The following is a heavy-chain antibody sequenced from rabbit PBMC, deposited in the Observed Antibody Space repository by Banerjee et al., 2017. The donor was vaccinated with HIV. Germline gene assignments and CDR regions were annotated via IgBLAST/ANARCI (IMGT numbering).Heavy chain of an antibody. CDR3: ARGAGYGDYDGAHDL. J-gene: IGHJ6*01. CDR2: IYAGSSGST. Sequence: QSLEESGGDLVKPGASLTLTCTASGFSFSSSYYMCWVRLAPGKGLEWIACIYAGSSGSTYYATWAKGRFTISKTSSTTVTLQMTSLTAADTATYFCARGAGYGDYDGAHDLWGPGTLVTVS. CDR1: GFSFSSSYY. V-gene: IGHV1S40*01. D-gene: IGHD2-1*01.